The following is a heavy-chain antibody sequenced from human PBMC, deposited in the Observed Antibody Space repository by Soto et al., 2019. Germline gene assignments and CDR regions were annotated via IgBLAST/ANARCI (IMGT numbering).Heavy chain of an antibody. J-gene: IGHJ4*02. V-gene: IGHV3-74*01. Sequence: GGSLRLSCAASGFTFSSYWMHWVRQAPGKGLVWVSRINSDGSSTSYADSVKGRFTISRDNAKNTLYLQMNSLRAEDTAVYYCARAMVRGVIIYDYWGQGTLVTVSS. CDR3: ARAMVRGVIIYDY. CDR2: INSDGSST. D-gene: IGHD3-10*01. CDR1: GFTFSSYW.